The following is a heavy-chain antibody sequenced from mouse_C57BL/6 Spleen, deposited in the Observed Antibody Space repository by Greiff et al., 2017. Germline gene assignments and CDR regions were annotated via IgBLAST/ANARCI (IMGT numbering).Heavy chain of an antibody. V-gene: IGHV1-82*01. CDR2: IYPGDGDT. CDR3: ASSNWGY. CDR1: GYAFSSSW. J-gene: IGHJ2*01. D-gene: IGHD2-5*01. Sequence: VQGVESGPELVKPGASVKISCKASGYAFSSSWMNWVKQRPGKGLEWIGRIYPGDGDTNYNGKFKGKATLTADKSSSTAYMQLSSLTSEDSAVYFCASSNWGYWGQGTTLTVSS.